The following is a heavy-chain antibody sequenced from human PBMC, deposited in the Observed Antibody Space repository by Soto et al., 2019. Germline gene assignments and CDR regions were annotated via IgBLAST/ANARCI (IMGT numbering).Heavy chain of an antibody. J-gene: IGHJ4*02. CDR1: GDSISSGGFS. V-gene: IGHV4-30-2*01. CDR2: IYHSGTS. CDR3: ASRPPRANWLGVFDY. D-gene: IGHD5-12*01. Sequence: PSETLSLACAVSGDSISSGGFSWSWIRQPPGKGLEWIGYIYHSGTSFYNPSLKSRVTISVDGSKNQFSLKVNSVTAADTAVYYCASRPPRANWLGVFDYWSQAKLVTVSS.